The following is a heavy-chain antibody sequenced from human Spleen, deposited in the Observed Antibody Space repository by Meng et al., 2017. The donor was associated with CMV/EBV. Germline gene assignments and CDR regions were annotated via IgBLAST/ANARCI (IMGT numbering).Heavy chain of an antibody. V-gene: IGHV3-73*01. Sequence: GGSLRLSCAASGFTFSGSAMHWVRQASGKGLEWVGRIRSKTNSYATAYTASVKGRFTISRDDSKNTAYLQMNSLKTEDTAVYYCARYRYYLSRFAYDLDVWGQGTTVTVSS. J-gene: IGHJ6*02. CDR1: GFTFSGSA. D-gene: IGHD3-16*02. CDR3: ARYRYYLSRFAYDLDV. CDR2: IRSKTNSYAT.